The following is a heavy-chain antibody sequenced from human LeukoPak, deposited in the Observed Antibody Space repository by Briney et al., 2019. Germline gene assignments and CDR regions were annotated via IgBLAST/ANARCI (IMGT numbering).Heavy chain of an antibody. Sequence: PGGSLRLSCAASGFSFSDYYMSWIRQAPGKGLEWVSYIRSSGSPIYYADSVKGRFTISRDNAKNSLYLQMNSLRAEGTAMYYCARDSVGYCSGGSCYFDYWGQGTLVTVSS. CDR1: GFSFSDYY. CDR3: ARDSVGYCSGGSCYFDY. J-gene: IGHJ4*02. V-gene: IGHV3-11*01. D-gene: IGHD2-15*01. CDR2: IRSSGSPI.